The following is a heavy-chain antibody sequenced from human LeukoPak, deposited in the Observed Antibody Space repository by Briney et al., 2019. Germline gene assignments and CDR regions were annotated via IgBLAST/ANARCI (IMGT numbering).Heavy chain of an antibody. Sequence: GGSLRLSCAASGFSFGDYSMNWVRQAPGKGLEWISYIGISSGNTYYADSVKGRFTTSRSKARDSLYLQMNSLRVEDTAVYYCARDYRYAFDNWGQGTLVTVSS. V-gene: IGHV3-48*01. CDR1: GFSFGDYS. D-gene: IGHD1-1*01. CDR3: ARDYRYAFDN. J-gene: IGHJ4*02. CDR2: IGISSGNT.